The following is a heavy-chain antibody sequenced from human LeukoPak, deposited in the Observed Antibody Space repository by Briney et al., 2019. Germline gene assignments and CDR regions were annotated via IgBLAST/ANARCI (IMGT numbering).Heavy chain of an antibody. Sequence: SKTLSLTCSVSGAPISRYCWSWIRQPPGKGLEWIGYISYTESTTYNPSLKSRFTISVDTSKNQSSLKVDSVTAADTAMYYCAGGTYHRFDYWGQGTLVTVSS. V-gene: IGHV4-59*08. J-gene: IGHJ4*02. CDR1: GAPISRYC. CDR3: AGGTYHRFDY. D-gene: IGHD2-2*01. CDR2: ISYTEST.